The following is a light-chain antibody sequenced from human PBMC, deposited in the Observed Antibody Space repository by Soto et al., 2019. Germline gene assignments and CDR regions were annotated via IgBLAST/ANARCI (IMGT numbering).Light chain of an antibody. V-gene: IGLV2-14*01. J-gene: IGLJ1*01. CDR2: EVS. Sequence: QSALTQPASVSGSPGQSITISCTGTSSDVGGYNYVSWYQQHPGKAPKLIIYEVSNRPSGVSNRFSGSKSGDTASLTISGLHAEDEADYYCSSYTSRSTLYVFGTGTKLPVL. CDR1: SSDVGGYNY. CDR3: SSYTSRSTLYV.